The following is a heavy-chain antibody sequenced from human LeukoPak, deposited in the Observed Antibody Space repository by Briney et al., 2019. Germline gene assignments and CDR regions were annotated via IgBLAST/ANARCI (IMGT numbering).Heavy chain of an antibody. CDR1: GGTFSSYA. CDR2: ISAYNGNT. D-gene: IGHD6-13*01. V-gene: IGHV1-18*01. Sequence: GASVKVSCKASGGTFSSYAISWVRQAPGQGLEWMGWISAYNGNTNYAQKLQGRVTMTTDTSTSTAYMELRSLRSDDTAVYYCARDQVKYSSSPGDYWGQGTLVTVSS. J-gene: IGHJ4*02. CDR3: ARDQVKYSSSPGDY.